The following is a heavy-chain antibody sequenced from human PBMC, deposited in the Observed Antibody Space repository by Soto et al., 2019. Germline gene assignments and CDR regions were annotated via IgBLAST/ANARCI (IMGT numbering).Heavy chain of an antibody. CDR1: GYTFASYG. J-gene: IGHJ4*02. Sequence: QVQLVQSGAEVKKPGASVKVSCKASGYTFASYGISWVRQAPGQGLEWMGWISAYNGNTNYAQKIQGRVTMTTDTATSTAYMELRSPRSDDTAVYYCARDRGVVPAHPEFDYWGQGTMVTVSS. V-gene: IGHV1-18*01. CDR3: ARDRGVVPAHPEFDY. CDR2: ISAYNGNT. D-gene: IGHD2-2*01.